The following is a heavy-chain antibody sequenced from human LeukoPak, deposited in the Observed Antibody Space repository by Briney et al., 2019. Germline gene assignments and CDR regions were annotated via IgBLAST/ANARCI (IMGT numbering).Heavy chain of an antibody. CDR1: GFTFSSYV. D-gene: IGHD3-10*02. Sequence: GGSLRLSCAASGFTFSSYVMHWVRQAPGKGLEWVAIISYDGSDKYYADSVKGRFTISRDNSKNTLRLQMNSLRAEDTAVYYCAELGITMIGGVWGKGTTVTISS. CDR3: AELGITMIGGV. J-gene: IGHJ6*04. V-gene: IGHV3-30*04. CDR2: ISYDGSDK.